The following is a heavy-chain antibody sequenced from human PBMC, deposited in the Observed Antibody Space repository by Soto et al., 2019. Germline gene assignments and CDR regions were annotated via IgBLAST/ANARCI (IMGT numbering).Heavy chain of an antibody. CDR3: AKEGTYGIVLGIDY. Sequence: LSLTCAASGFTFSSYAMSWVRQAPGKGLEWVSAISGSGGSTYYADSVKGRFTISRDNSKNTLYLQMNSLRAEDTAVYYCAKEGTYGIVLGIDYWGQGTLVTVSS. CDR2: ISGSGGST. V-gene: IGHV3-23*01. D-gene: IGHD2-8*01. J-gene: IGHJ4*02. CDR1: GFTFSSYA.